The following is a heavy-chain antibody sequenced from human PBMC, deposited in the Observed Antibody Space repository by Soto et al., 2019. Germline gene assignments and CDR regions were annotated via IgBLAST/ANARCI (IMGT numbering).Heavy chain of an antibody. CDR2: IIPIFGTA. D-gene: IGHD3-22*01. CDR3: ARDRGPSSGYYPYWFDP. J-gene: IGHJ5*02. V-gene: IGHV1-69*12. Sequence: QVQLVQSGAEVKKPGSSVKVSCKASGGTFSSYAISWVRQAPGQGLEWIGEIIPIFGTAYYAQKFQGRLTITADESTSTAYMELSSLRSEDTAVYYCARDRGPSSGYYPYWFDPWGQGTLVTVAS. CDR1: GGTFSSYA.